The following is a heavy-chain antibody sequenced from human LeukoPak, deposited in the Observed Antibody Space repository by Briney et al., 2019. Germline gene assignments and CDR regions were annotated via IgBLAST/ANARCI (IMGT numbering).Heavy chain of an antibody. D-gene: IGHD2/OR15-2a*01. Sequence: ASVKVSCKTSGYIFTSYYIHWVRQAPGQGPEWMGIINPSGCSTSYAQKFQGRVTTTRDTSTSTVYMELSSLRSEDTTLYYCARGDHVRIYTQSHFDIWGQGTMVTVSS. CDR2: INPSGCST. CDR1: GYIFTSYY. J-gene: IGHJ3*02. CDR3: ARGDHVRIYTQSHFDI. V-gene: IGHV1-46*01.